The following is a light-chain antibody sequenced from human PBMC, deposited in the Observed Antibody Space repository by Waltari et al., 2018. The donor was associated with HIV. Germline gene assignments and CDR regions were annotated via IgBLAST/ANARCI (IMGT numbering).Light chain of an antibody. Sequence: DVLVIQSPHSLTLAVGERATLKRTSSQSLEYSSNHKNYLAWYQQKPRQPPKLLLYWASTRGSGVPARFTGGGSGTDFTLTINSLQAEDVAVYYCQQYYLVPYTFGPGTKLEIK. J-gene: IGKJ2*01. CDR3: QQYYLVPYT. V-gene: IGKV4-1*01. CDR2: WAS. CDR1: QSLEYSSNHKNY.